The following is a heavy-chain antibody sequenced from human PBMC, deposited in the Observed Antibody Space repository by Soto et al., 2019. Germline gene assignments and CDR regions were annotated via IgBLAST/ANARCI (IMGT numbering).Heavy chain of an antibody. Sequence: QVQLQESGPGLVKPSQTLSLTCTVSGGSISSGGYYWSWIRQHPGKGLEWIGYIYYSGSTYYNPSLKSRVTISVDTSKNQFSLKLSSVTAADTAVYYCARARSYCSGRSCYSGNNWFAPWGQGTLVTVSS. D-gene: IGHD2-15*01. J-gene: IGHJ5*02. CDR3: ARARSYCSGRSCYSGNNWFAP. V-gene: IGHV4-31*03. CDR2: IYYSGST. CDR1: GGSISSGGYY.